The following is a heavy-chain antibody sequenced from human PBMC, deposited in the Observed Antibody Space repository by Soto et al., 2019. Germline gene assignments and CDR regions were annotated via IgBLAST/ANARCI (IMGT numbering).Heavy chain of an antibody. CDR3: TTDRLTGYYRLWDYYYYMDV. Sequence: GGFLRLSCAASGFTFSNAWMSWVRQAPGKGLEWVGRIKSKTDGGTTDYAAPVKGRFTISRDDSKNTLYLQMNSLKTEDTAVYYCTTDRLTGYYRLWDYYYYMDVWGKGTTVTVSS. CDR1: GFTFSNAW. CDR2: IKSKTDGGTT. J-gene: IGHJ6*03. D-gene: IGHD3-9*01. V-gene: IGHV3-15*01.